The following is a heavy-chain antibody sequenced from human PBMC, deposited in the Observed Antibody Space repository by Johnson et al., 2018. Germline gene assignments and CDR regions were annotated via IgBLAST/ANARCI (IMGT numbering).Heavy chain of an antibody. J-gene: IGHJ3*01. V-gene: IGHV4-59*01. CDR1: GGSINNYY. CDR3: ARYGQGGYPFYF. CDR2: IFYTGRT. Sequence: QVQLQESGPGLVKPSETLSLTCTVSGGSINNYYWGWIRQPPGKGLEWIGYIFYTGRTNYKPSLQSRLTISVDASKNQISLEMSSVTAGDTAVYYCARYGQGGYPFYFWAQGTLVTVSS. D-gene: IGHD2-15*01.